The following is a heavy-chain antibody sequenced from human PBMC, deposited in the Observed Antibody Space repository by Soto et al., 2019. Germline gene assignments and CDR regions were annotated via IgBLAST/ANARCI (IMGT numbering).Heavy chain of an antibody. Sequence: SETLSLTCAVYGWSFIGYYWSLIRPPPGKGLEWIGEINHSGSTNYNPSLKSRVTISVDTSKNQFSLKLSSVTAADTAVYYCARGSMVRGVIGDYYYYGMDVWGQGTTVTV. V-gene: IGHV4-34*01. CDR3: ARGSMVRGVIGDYYYYGMDV. CDR2: INHSGST. CDR1: GWSFIGYY. D-gene: IGHD3-10*01. J-gene: IGHJ6*02.